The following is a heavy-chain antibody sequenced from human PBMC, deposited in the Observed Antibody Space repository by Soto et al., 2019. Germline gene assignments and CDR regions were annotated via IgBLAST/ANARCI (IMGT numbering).Heavy chain of an antibody. Sequence: GASLRPSWAASGFTFRSYPMILVRHAPGTRLEWVSAISGSGVSTYYADSVKGRFTVSRDNSKNRLYLQMTRLRVEDTGVYYCAKDPPAIMYDILTGDGDDGCDIWGQGTMVTVSS. CDR3: AKDPPAIMYDILTGDGDDGCDI. V-gene: IGHV3-23*01. CDR1: GFTFRSYP. CDR2: ISGSGVST. D-gene: IGHD3-9*01. J-gene: IGHJ3*02.